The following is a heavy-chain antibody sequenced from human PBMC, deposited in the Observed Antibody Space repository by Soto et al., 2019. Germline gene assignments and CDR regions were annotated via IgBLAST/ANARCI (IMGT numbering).Heavy chain of an antibody. CDR1: GGSFSGYY. CDR2: INHSGST. J-gene: IGHJ6*02. Sequence: SETLSLTCAVYGGSFSGYYWSWIRQPPGKGLEWIGEINHSGSTNYNPSLKSRVTISVDASKNQFSLKLSSVTAADTAVYYCARFKMYSSSWYYYGMDVWGQGTTVTVSS. V-gene: IGHV4-34*01. CDR3: ARFKMYSSSWYYYGMDV. D-gene: IGHD6-13*01.